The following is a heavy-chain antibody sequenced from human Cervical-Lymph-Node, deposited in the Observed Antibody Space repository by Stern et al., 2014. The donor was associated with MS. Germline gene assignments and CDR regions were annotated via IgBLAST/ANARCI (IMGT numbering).Heavy chain of an antibody. CDR3: AVRYCSGGRCYSVPDV. D-gene: IGHD2-15*01. CDR2: INPSGAT. V-gene: IGHV1-46*02. J-gene: IGHJ6*01. Sequence: QVQLVQSGSEVKKPGASVKVSCKASEYTHKNYLIHWVRQAPGQRPDWMGRINPSGATNYAQKVQDRVTMTTDASTNTFYMELSRLRSEDTAVYYCAVRYCSGGRCYSVPDVWGRGTTVIVSS. CDR1: EYTHKNYL.